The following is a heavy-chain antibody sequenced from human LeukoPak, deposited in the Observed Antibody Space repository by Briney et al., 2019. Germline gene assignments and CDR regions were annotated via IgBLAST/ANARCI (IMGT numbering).Heavy chain of an antibody. Sequence: ASVKVSCKASGGTFSSYAISWVRQAPGQGLEWMGRIIPILGIANYAQKFQGRVTITADKSTSTAYMELSSLRSEDTAVYYCARDFGYSSSWYGDYWGQGTLVTVSS. J-gene: IGHJ4*02. CDR2: IIPILGIA. CDR1: GGTFSSYA. V-gene: IGHV1-69*04. CDR3: ARDFGYSSSWYGDY. D-gene: IGHD6-13*01.